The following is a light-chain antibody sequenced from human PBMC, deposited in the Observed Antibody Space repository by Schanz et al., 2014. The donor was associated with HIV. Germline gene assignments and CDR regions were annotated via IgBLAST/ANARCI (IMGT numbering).Light chain of an antibody. CDR1: QSVSSNF. J-gene: IGKJ2*01. Sequence: EIVLTQSPGTLSLSLGERATLSCRASQSVSSNFLAWYQQKPNQAPRLVIYATSTRAAGIPDRFSGSGSGTEFTLTISSLQPDDFATYYCQQYDTYSYTFGQGTKLEIK. CDR3: QQYDTYSYT. V-gene: IGKV3-20*01. CDR2: ATS.